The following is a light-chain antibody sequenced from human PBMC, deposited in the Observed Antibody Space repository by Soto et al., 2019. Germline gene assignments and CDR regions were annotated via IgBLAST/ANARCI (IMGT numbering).Light chain of an antibody. CDR1: QSISSW. Sequence: DIQMTQSPSTLSASVGESVPITCRASQSISSWLAWYQQKPGKAPKLLIYKASTLESGVPSNFSGSGSGTEFSLTISSLQPEDFATYYCQQYNAYPWTFAQGPKVDI. V-gene: IGKV1-5*03. CDR3: QQYNAYPWT. CDR2: KAS. J-gene: IGKJ1*01.